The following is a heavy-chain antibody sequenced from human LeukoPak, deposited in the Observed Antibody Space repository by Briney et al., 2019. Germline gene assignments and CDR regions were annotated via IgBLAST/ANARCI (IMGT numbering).Heavy chain of an antibody. CDR3: ARGNYDFWSGYYPTYYYYYMDV. CDR2: IDHSGST. V-gene: IGHV4-34*01. Sequence: SETLSLTCAVYGGSFSGYYWSWIRQPPGKGLEWIGEIDHSGSTNYNPSLKSRVTISVDTSKNQFSLKLSSVTAADTAVYYCARGNYDFWSGYYPTYYYYYMDVWGKGTTVTVSS. D-gene: IGHD3-3*01. CDR1: GGSFSGYY. J-gene: IGHJ6*03.